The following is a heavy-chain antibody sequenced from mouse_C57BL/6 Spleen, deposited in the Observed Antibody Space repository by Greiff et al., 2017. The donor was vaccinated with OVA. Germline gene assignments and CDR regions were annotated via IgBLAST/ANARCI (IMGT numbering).Heavy chain of an antibody. J-gene: IGHJ2*01. D-gene: IGHD1-1*01. CDR2: IHPNSGST. V-gene: IGHV1-64*01. CDR3: ARYYGSSYGDY. Sequence: QVQLQQPGAELVKPGASVKLSCKASGYTFTSYWMHWVKQRPGQGLEWIGMIHPNSGSTNYNEKFKSKATLTVDKSSSTAYMQLSSLTSEDSAVYYGARYYGSSYGDYWGKGTTLTVSS. CDR1: GYTFTSYW.